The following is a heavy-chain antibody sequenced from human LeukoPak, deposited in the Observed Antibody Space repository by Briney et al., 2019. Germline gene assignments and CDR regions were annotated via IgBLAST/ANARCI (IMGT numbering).Heavy chain of an antibody. CDR3: ARGGEGYFYYYGMDV. D-gene: IGHD3-10*01. V-gene: IGHV4-61*08. Sequence: SQTLSLTCTVSGGSISSGDYYWSWIRQPPGKGLEWIGYNYHRGTTNSNPSLKSRVSISIDTSKNQFSLKLSSVTAADTAVYYCARGGEGYFYYYGMDVWGQGTTVTVSS. CDR2: NYHRGTT. J-gene: IGHJ6*02. CDR1: GGSISSGDYY.